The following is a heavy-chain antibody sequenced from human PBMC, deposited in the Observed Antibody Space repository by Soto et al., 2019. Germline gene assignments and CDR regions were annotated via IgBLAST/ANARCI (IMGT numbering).Heavy chain of an antibody. J-gene: IGHJ2*01. CDR1: GYTFTNYG. V-gene: IGHV1-3*01. CDR2: INVGHGNT. Sequence: QVQLVQSGAEVKKPGASVKVSCKASGYTFTNYGVHWVHQAPGQRLEWMGWINVGHGNTKYSQKFQGRVTITRDTAASTAFMDLTSLRSEDTAVYYCARSGYSSGWYHWYFDFWGRGTLVTVSS. D-gene: IGHD6-19*01. CDR3: ARSGYSSGWYHWYFDF.